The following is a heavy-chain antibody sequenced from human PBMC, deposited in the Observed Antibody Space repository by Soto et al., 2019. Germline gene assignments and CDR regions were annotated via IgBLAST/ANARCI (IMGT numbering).Heavy chain of an antibody. D-gene: IGHD3-3*01. CDR2: IYYSGST. CDR3: ARDFWSGYGYTWFDP. Sequence: PSETLSLTCTVSCGSISSYYWSWIRQPPGKGLEWIGYIYYSGSTNYNPSLKSRVTISVDTSKDQFSLKLSSVTAADTAVYYCARDFWSGYGYTWFDPWGQGTLFTVPS. V-gene: IGHV4-59*01. CDR1: CGSISSYY. J-gene: IGHJ5*02.